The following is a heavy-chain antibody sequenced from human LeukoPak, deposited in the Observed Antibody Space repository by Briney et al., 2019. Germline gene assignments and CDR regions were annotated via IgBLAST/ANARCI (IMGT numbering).Heavy chain of an antibody. CDR3: VRDAQRGFDYSNSLQY. Sequence: GGSLRLSCEASGFIFNHYALHWVRQAPHKGLEWVAVIWSDGTNRYYADSVKGRLSIFRDDSQKRVFLQMNSLRAEDTAVYYCVRDAQRGFDYSNSLQYWGQGALVTVSS. CDR1: GFIFNHYA. V-gene: IGHV3-33*01. CDR2: IWSDGTNR. D-gene: IGHD4-11*01. J-gene: IGHJ4*02.